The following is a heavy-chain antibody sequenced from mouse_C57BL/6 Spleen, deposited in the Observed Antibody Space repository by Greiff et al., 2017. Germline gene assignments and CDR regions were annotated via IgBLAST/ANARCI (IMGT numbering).Heavy chain of an antibody. Sequence: VQLQQPGAELVKPGASVKVSCKASGYTFTSYWMHWVKQRPGQGLEWIGRIHPSASDTNYNQKFKGKATLTVDKSSSTAYMQLRSLTSEEAAVYDCAIGYDYTFAYWGQGTLVTVSA. CDR3: AIGYDYTFAY. CDR1: GYTFTSYW. D-gene: IGHD2-4*01. CDR2: IHPSASDT. J-gene: IGHJ3*01. V-gene: IGHV1-74*01.